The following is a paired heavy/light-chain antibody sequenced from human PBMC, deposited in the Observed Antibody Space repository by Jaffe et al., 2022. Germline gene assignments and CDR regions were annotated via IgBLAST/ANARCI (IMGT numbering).Light chain of an antibody. V-gene: IGKV3-15*01. J-gene: IGKJ1*01. CDR1: QSVYSN. Sequence: EIVMTQSPATLSVSPGERANLSCRASQSVYSNLAWYQQKPGQAPRLLIYAASTRATGISARFSGSGSGTEFTLTISSLQSEDFAVYYCQQHNNWPRTFGQGTKVEIK. CDR3: QQHNNWPRT. CDR2: AAS.
Heavy chain of an antibody. CDR2: IYTSGST. J-gene: IGHJ5*02. D-gene: IGHD3-22*01. CDR1: GGSISSGSYY. Sequence: QVQLQESGPGLVKPSQTLSLICTVSGGSISSGSYYWSWIRQPAGKGLEWIGRIYTSGSTNYNPSLKSRVTISLDTSKNQFSLKLSSVTAADTAVYYCAREGDYYDSSIYYYGWFDPWGQGTLVTVSS. CDR3: AREGDYYDSSIYYYGWFDP. V-gene: IGHV4-61*02.